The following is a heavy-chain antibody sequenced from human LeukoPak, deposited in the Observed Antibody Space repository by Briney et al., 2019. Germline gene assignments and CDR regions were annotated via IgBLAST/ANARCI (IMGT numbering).Heavy chain of an antibody. V-gene: IGHV3-23*01. CDR3: AREDPYLT. J-gene: IGHJ5*02. CDR2: ISGSGGST. CDR1: GFTFSSYA. Sequence: QTGGFLRLSCAASGFTFSSYAMSWARQVPGKGLEWVSSISGSGGSTHYADSVQGRFTISRDNSRNTLYLQMNGLRADDTAVFYCAREDPYLTWGQGTLVTVSS. D-gene: IGHD3-16*01.